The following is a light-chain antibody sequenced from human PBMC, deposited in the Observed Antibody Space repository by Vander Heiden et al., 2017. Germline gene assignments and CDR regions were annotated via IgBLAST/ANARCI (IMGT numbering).Light chain of an antibody. Sequence: QSALTQPPPASASPGQSVTLSCTGTSSDVGGYNYVSWYQQHPGKAPKLMSEEVSKRPSGVPDRFSGSKSGNTASLTVSGLQAEDEAEYDCSSYAGSNNLDAVFGGGTKLTVL. CDR1: SSDVGGYNY. V-gene: IGLV2-8*01. J-gene: IGLJ2*01. CDR3: SSYAGSNNLDAV. CDR2: EVS.